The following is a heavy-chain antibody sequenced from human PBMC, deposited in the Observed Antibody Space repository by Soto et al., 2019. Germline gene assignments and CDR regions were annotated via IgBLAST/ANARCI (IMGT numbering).Heavy chain of an antibody. J-gene: IGHJ4*02. CDR1: GFTFTTHA. Sequence: EVQLVESGGGLVQPGGSLRLSSSGSGFTFTTHAINWVRQPPGRVLECVGVISTDGSLTYYADSVKGGFTFSRDNSQNTVWLQMNSLRSEDTAVYHCLRDDDNYGKGVFDDGGQGTLVFVSS. CDR2: ISTDGSLT. D-gene: IGHD4-17*01. V-gene: IGHV3-64D*08. CDR3: LRDDDNYGKGVFDD.